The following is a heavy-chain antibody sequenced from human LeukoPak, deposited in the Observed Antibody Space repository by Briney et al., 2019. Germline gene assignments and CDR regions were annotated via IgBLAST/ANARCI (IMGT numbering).Heavy chain of an antibody. D-gene: IGHD1-7*01. CDR2: INPDGSTI. J-gene: IGHJ4*02. Sequence: GGSLRLSCAASGFTLSNYWVHWVRQAPGKGLVWVSRINPDGSTINYADSVKGRFTISRDNAKNTLYLQMNSLRAEDTAVYYCATAGNYRFDYWGQGALVTVSS. CDR3: ATAGNYRFDY. CDR1: GFTLSNYW. V-gene: IGHV3-74*01.